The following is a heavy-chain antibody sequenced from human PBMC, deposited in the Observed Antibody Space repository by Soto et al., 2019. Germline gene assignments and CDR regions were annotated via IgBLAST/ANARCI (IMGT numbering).Heavy chain of an antibody. J-gene: IGHJ4*02. V-gene: IGHV4-59*01. CDR1: GFSMTTYY. D-gene: IGHD1-7*01. CDR3: ARSTWNYYHY. Sequence: SETLSLTCTVSGFSMTTYYWSWIRQPPGKGLEWIGYVYSSGSTDYNPSLKSRVTISVDTSNNQFSLKPSSVTTADTAVYYFARSTWNYYHYWGQGTLVTVSS. CDR2: VYSSGST.